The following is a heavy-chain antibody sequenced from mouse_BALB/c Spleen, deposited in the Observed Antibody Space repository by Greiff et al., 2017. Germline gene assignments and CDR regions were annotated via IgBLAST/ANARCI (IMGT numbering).Heavy chain of an antibody. CDR2: IRNKANGYTT. CDR3: ARGSHYYGYGY. CDR1: GFTFTDYY. Sequence: EVNLMESGGGLVQPGGSLRLSCATSGFTFTDYYMSWVRQPPGKALEWLGFIRNKANGYTTEYSASVKGRFTISRDNSQSILYLQMNTLRAEDSATYYCARGSHYYGYGYWGQGTTLTVSS. V-gene: IGHV7-3*02. J-gene: IGHJ2*01. D-gene: IGHD1-2*01.